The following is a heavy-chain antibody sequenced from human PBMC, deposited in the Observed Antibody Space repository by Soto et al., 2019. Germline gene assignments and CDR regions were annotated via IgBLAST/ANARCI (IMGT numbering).Heavy chain of an antibody. V-gene: IGHV4-30-4*01. CDR2: ISYSGST. Sequence: PSETLSLTCTVSGGSISSGDFYWSWIRQPPGRGLEWIGYISYSGSTYYNTSLKSRVTISVDTSKNQFPLKLNSVTAADTAVYYCARGGPTGGSYKYNWFDPWGQGTLVTVSS. J-gene: IGHJ5*02. D-gene: IGHD2-15*01. CDR1: GGSISSGDFY. CDR3: ARGGPTGGSYKYNWFDP.